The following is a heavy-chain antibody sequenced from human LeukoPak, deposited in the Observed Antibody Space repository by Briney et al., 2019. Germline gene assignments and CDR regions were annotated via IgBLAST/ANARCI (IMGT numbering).Heavy chain of an antibody. Sequence: PGGSLRLSCAASGFTFSNYAMNWVRQAPGKGLEWVSAISGSGGSTYYADSVKGRFTISRDNSKNTLYLQMNSLRVEDTAVYYCAKDLGDYYGDYWGQGTLVTVSS. V-gene: IGHV3-23*01. CDR3: AKDLGDYYGDY. D-gene: IGHD2-21*02. CDR2: ISGSGGST. J-gene: IGHJ4*02. CDR1: GFTFSNYA.